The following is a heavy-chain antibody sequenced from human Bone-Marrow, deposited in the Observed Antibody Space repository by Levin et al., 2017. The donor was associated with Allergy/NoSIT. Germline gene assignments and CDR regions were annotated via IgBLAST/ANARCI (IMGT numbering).Heavy chain of an antibody. CDR1: GYTFTSYA. D-gene: IGHD5/OR15-5a*01. CDR3: ARGSTPVFSWFDP. J-gene: IGHJ5*02. V-gene: IGHV1-3*01. CDR2: INAGNGNT. Sequence: GESLKISCKASGYTFTSYAMHWVRQAPGQRLEWMGWINAGNGNTKYSQKFQGRVTITRDTSASTAYMELSSLRSEDTAVYYCARGSTPVFSWFDPWGQGTLVTVSS.